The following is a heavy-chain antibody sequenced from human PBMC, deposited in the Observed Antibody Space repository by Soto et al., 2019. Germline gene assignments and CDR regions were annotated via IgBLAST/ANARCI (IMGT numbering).Heavy chain of an antibody. D-gene: IGHD5-18*01. CDR2: IIPIFGTA. J-gene: IGHJ5*02. Sequence: SVKVSCKASGGTFSSYAISWVRQAPGQGLEWMGGIIPIFGTANYAQRFQGRVTITADKSTSTAYMELSSLRSEDPAVYYCARAGYSYGPVDPWGQGTLVTVSS. CDR1: GGTFSSYA. V-gene: IGHV1-69*06. CDR3: ARAGYSYGPVDP.